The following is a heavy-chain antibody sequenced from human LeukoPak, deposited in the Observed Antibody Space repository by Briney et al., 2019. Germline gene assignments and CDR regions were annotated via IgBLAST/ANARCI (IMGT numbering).Heavy chain of an antibody. D-gene: IGHD3-22*01. Sequence: PGGSLRLSCAASGFTFSSYSMNWVRQAPGKGLEWVSYISSSSSTIYYADSVKGRFTISRDSAKNSLYLQMNSLRAEDTAVYYCARLASGDSSGWTPYYYYMDVWGKGTTVTVSS. CDR3: ARLASGDSSGWTPYYYYMDV. J-gene: IGHJ6*03. CDR1: GFTFSSYS. CDR2: ISSSSSTI. V-gene: IGHV3-48*01.